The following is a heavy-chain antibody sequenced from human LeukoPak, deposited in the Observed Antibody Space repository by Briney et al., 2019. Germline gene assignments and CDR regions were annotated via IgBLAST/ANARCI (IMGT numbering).Heavy chain of an antibody. D-gene: IGHD1-26*01. V-gene: IGHV3-7*01. CDR1: GFTFSSYW. CDR2: IKQDGSEK. CDR3: ARDRELLTGTVDY. Sequence: GGSLRLSCAASGFTFSSYWMSWVRQAPGKGLEWVANIKQDGSEKYYVDSVKGRFTISRDNAKNSLYLQMNSLRAEDTTVYYCARDRELLTGTVDYWGQGTLVTVSS. J-gene: IGHJ4*02.